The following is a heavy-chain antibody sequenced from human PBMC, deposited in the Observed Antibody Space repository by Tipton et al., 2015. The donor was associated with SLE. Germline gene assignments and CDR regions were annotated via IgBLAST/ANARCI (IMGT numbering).Heavy chain of an antibody. V-gene: IGHV4-59*08. CDR1: GGSISSYY. CDR3: ARLSYYDSTGYFDY. J-gene: IGHJ4*02. D-gene: IGHD3-22*01. Sequence: TLSLTCTVSGGSISSYYWSWIRQPPGKGLEWIAYIYYRGYTNYNPSLQSRVSISVDTSKNQFSLRLTSVTAADTAIYYCARLSYYDSTGYFDYWARDPGSPSPQ. CDR2: IYYRGYT.